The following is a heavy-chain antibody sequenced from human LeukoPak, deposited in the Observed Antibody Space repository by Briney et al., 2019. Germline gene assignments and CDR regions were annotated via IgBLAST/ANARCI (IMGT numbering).Heavy chain of an antibody. V-gene: IGHV3-48*03. CDR1: GFTFSSYE. Sequence: GGSLRLSCAASGFTFSSYEMNWVRQAPGKGLEWVSYISSSGSTIYYADSVKGRFTISRDNAKNSLYLQMNSLKTEDTAVYYCTTSADYDSSGRLYYYYYMDVWGKGTTVTVSS. CDR3: TTSADYDSSGRLYYYYYMDV. D-gene: IGHD3-22*01. J-gene: IGHJ6*03. CDR2: ISSSGSTI.